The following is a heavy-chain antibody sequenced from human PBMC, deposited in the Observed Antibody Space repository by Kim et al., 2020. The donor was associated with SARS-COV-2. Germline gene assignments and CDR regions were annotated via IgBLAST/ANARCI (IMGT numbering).Heavy chain of an antibody. CDR1: GGSISSYY. V-gene: IGHV4-59*01. Sequence: SETLSLSCTVSGGSISSYYWSWIRQPPGRGLESIGYIYYTGSTYYNPSLKSRVTISVDRSKNQFSLKLTSVTAADTAVYYCARGLIVGATLDYFDYWGQG. CDR3: ARGLIVGATLDYFDY. J-gene: IGHJ4*02. D-gene: IGHD1-26*01. CDR2: IYYTGST.